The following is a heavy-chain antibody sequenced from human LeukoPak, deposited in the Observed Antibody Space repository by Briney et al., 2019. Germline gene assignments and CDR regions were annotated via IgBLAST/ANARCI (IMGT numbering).Heavy chain of an antibody. D-gene: IGHD1-1*01. CDR2: INQDGSAE. CDR1: GFTSSSYW. Sequence: GGSLRLSCAASGFTSSSYWMNWVRQAPGKGLEWVANINQDGSAEYYVDSVKGRLTISRDNAKNSLYLQMNSLRAEDTAVYYCARDTSRNDLDYWGQGTLVTVSS. V-gene: IGHV3-7*04. CDR3: ARDTSRNDLDY. J-gene: IGHJ4*02.